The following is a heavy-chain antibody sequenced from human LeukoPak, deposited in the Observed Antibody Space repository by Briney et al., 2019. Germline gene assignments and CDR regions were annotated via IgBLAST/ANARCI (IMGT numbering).Heavy chain of an antibody. CDR3: AKEGTYYYGSGDSDPYYMDV. D-gene: IGHD3-10*01. V-gene: IGHV3-23*01. Sequence: PGGSLRLSCAASGFTFFTYSMNWVRQAPGKGLEWVSLIGDSGVNTYYADSVKGRFTISRDNSKNTLYLQMNSLRAEDTAVYYCAKEGTYYYGSGDSDPYYMDVWGKGTTVTISS. J-gene: IGHJ6*03. CDR2: IGDSGVNT. CDR1: GFTFFTYS.